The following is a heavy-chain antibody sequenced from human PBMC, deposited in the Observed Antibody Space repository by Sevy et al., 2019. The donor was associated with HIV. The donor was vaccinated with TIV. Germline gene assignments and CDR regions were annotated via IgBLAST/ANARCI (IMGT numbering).Heavy chain of an antibody. CDR1: GGSNSSLNYY. CDR3: ARANAYLTSDAFDL. CDR2: ISYSGRT. Sequence: SETLSLTCTVSGGSNSSLNYYWSWIRQHPGKGLEWIGYISYSGRTSYNPSLKSRLTISLDTSKNQFSLRLSSVTAADTALFYCARANAYLTSDAFDLWGQGTMVTVSS. J-gene: IGHJ3*01. V-gene: IGHV4-31*03. D-gene: IGHD1-26*01.